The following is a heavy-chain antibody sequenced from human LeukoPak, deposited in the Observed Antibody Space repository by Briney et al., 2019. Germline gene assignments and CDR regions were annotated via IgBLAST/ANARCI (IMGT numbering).Heavy chain of an antibody. J-gene: IGHJ3*02. V-gene: IGHV3-30*02. CDR3: AKGGEYSTSWDDTFDI. Sequence: TGGSLRLSCAASGFSFSSYGMHWVRQAPGKGLEWVAVVWYVGSEKYYADSVKGRFTISRDNSKNTLYLDMNSLRTEDTALYYCAKGGEYSTSWDDTFDIWGQGTMVTVSS. CDR1: GFSFSSYG. D-gene: IGHD2-2*01. CDR2: VWYVGSEK.